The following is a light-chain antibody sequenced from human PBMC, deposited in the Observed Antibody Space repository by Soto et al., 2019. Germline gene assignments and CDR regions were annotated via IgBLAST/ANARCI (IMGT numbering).Light chain of an antibody. V-gene: IGLV2-14*01. J-gene: IGLJ1*01. CDR2: EVS. CDR3: SSYTSRPSLFV. Sequence: QSALTQPPSVSGSPGQSVTISCTGTSSDVGGYSYVSWYQQHPGKAPKLVIFEVSIRPSGVSIRFSGSKSGNTASLTISGLQTEDEADYYCSSYTSRPSLFVFGSGTKVTVL. CDR1: SSDVGGYSY.